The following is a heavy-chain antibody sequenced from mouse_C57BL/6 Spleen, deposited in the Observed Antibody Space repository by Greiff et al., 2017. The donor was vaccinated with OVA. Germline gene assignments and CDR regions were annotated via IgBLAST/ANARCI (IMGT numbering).Heavy chain of an antibody. J-gene: IGHJ1*03. CDR2: ISYDGSN. D-gene: IGHD1-1*01. CDR3: ARELITTVVAPYFDV. Sequence: EVKLQESGPGLVKPSQSLSLTCSVTGYSITSGYYWNWIRQFPGNKLEWMGYISYDGSNNYNPSLKNRISITRDTSKNQFFLKLNSVTTEDTATYYCARELITTVVAPYFDVWGTGTTVTVSS. V-gene: IGHV3-6*01. CDR1: GYSITSGYY.